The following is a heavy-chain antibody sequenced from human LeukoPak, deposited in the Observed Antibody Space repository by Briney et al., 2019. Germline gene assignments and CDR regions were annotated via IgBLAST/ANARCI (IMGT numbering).Heavy chain of an antibody. CDR2: SIPIFGTA. CDR1: GGTFSSYA. D-gene: IGHD6-13*01. J-gene: IGHJ6*03. Sequence: SVKVSCKASGGTFSSYAISWVRQAPGQGREWMGGSIPIFGTANYAQKFQGRVTITTDESSSTAYMELSSLRSEDTAVYYCARGGIAAAGSYYYYYMDVWGKGTTVTVSS. CDR3: ARGGIAAAGSYYYYYMDV. V-gene: IGHV1-69*05.